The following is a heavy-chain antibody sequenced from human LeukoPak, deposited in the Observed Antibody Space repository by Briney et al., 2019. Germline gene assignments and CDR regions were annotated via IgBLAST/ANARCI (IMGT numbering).Heavy chain of an antibody. CDR1: GFTFSYYA. Sequence: GGSLGLSCAASGFTFSYYAMQWVRQAPGKGLEWVAFISSDGSDKYYADSMKGRFAISRDNSKNTLYLQVTSLRGEDTAMYYCASEGTARDAFDIWGQGTMVTVSS. CDR2: ISSDGSDK. V-gene: IGHV3-30*09. CDR3: ASEGTARDAFDI. J-gene: IGHJ3*02. D-gene: IGHD2-21*02.